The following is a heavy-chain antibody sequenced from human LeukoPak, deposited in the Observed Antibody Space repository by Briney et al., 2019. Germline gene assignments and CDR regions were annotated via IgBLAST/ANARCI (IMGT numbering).Heavy chain of an antibody. CDR2: INAGNGNT. Sequence: ASVKVSCKASGYTFTSYAMHWVRQAPGQRLEWMGWINAGNGNTKYSQKFQGRVTITRDTSASTAYIELSSLRSEDTAVYYCARGYNWNYVPYWGQGTLVTVSS. V-gene: IGHV1-3*01. CDR1: GYTFTSYA. J-gene: IGHJ4*02. CDR3: ARGYNWNYVPY. D-gene: IGHD1-7*01.